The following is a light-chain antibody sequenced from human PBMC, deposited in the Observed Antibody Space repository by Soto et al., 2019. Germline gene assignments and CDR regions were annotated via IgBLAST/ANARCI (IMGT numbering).Light chain of an antibody. CDR2: AAS. V-gene: IGKV1-9*01. Sequence: DIQLTQSPSFLSASVVDRVTTTCRPSQGISRYLAWYQQKPGKAPKLLIYAASSLQSGVPLRFSGTGSGTEFTLTISSLQAEDVATYYCQQRKSYPPTFGRGTKLEIK. CDR3: QQRKSYPPT. J-gene: IGKJ2*01. CDR1: QGISRY.